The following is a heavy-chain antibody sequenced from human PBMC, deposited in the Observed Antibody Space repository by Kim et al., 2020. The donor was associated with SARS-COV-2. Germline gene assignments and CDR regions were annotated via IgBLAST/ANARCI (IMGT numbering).Heavy chain of an antibody. J-gene: IGHJ6*02. D-gene: IGHD4-17*01. V-gene: IGHV1-69*04. CDR3: ARASADYGDYRYYYYGMDV. Sequence: SVKVSCKASGGTFSSYAISWVRQAPGQGLEWMGRIIPILGIANYAQKFQGRVTITADKSTSTAYMELSSLRSEDTAVYYCARASADYGDYRYYYYGMDVWGQGTTVTVSS. CDR2: IIPILGIA. CDR1: GGTFSSYA.